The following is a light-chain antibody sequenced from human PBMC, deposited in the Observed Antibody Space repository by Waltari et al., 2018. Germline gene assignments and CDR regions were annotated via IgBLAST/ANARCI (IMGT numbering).Light chain of an antibody. V-gene: IGKV1-39*01. CDR1: QTINTF. J-gene: IGKJ1*01. Sequence: DIQMTESPSSLSGSVGDRVTNTCRASQTINTFLNWYQEKPGKAPKLLIYAASSLQTWVPARFSGSGSGTEFTLTISSLLPEDFATYYCQQSYSIFWTFGQGTKVEIK. CDR3: QQSYSIFWT. CDR2: AAS.